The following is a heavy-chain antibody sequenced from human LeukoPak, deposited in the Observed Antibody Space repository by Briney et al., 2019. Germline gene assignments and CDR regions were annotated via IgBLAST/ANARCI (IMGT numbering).Heavy chain of an antibody. J-gene: IGHJ6*02. D-gene: IGHD5-12*01. CDR1: GFTFSSYA. CDR2: ISYDGSNK. CDR3: ARARGPSSPYGMDV. Sequence: GRSLRLSCAASGFTFSSYAMYWVRQAPGRGLEWVAVISYDGSNKYYADSVKGRFTISRDNSKNTLYLQMNSLRAEDTAVYYCARARGPSSPYGMDVWGQGTTVTVSS. V-gene: IGHV3-30*04.